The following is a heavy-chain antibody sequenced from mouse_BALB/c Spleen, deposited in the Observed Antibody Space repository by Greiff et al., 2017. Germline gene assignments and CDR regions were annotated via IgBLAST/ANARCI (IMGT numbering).Heavy chain of an antibody. Sequence: DVQLVESGGGLVQPGGSLKLSCAASGFTFSSYTMSWVRQTPEKRLEWVAYISNGGGSTYYPDTVKGRFTISRDNAKNTLYLQMSSLKSEDTAMYYCARHGDYDNAMDYWGQGTSVTVSS. CDR1: GFTFSSYT. CDR2: ISNGGGST. V-gene: IGHV5-12-2*01. D-gene: IGHD2-4*01. J-gene: IGHJ4*01. CDR3: ARHGDYDNAMDY.